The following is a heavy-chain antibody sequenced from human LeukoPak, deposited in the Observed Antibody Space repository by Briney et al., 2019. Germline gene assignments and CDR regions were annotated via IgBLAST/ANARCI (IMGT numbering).Heavy chain of an antibody. CDR3: AKLVTNFDY. Sequence: GGSLRLSCAASGFTFSSYGMLWVRQAPAKGLEWVAVISYDGSNKYYADSVKGRFTISRDNAKNTLYLQMNSLRAEDTAVYYCAKLVTNFDYWGQGTLVTVSS. CDR2: ISYDGSNK. V-gene: IGHV3-30*18. CDR1: GFTFSSYG. D-gene: IGHD4-4*01. J-gene: IGHJ4*02.